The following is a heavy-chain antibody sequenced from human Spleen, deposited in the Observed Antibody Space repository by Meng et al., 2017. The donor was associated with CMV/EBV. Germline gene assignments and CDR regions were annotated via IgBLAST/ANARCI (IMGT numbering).Heavy chain of an antibody. CDR3: ARDPYCSSTSCYMGGSGWYYYYYGMDV. Sequence: GGSLRLSCAASGFTFSSYWMHWVRQAPGKGLEWVSRINSDGSSTSYADSVKGRFTISRDNAKNTLYLQMNSLRAEDTAVYYWARDPYCSSTSCYMGGSGWYYYYYGMDVWGQGTTVTVSS. D-gene: IGHD2-2*02. J-gene: IGHJ6*02. CDR1: GFTFSSYW. V-gene: IGHV3-74*01. CDR2: INSDGSST.